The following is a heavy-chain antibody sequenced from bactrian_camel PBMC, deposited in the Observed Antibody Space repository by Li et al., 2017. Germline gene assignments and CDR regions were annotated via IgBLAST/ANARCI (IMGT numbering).Heavy chain of an antibody. CDR2: IEWDGST. J-gene: IGHJ4*01. CDR3: ATDRHCMRWVIGSGY. Sequence: HVQLVESGGGSVQAGGSLRLSCAVSGYNYAHYSMAWFRQAPEKEREGVARIEWDGSTEYAESVKGRFTISQDKAKSTLYLQMNSLQPEDTAMYYCATDRHCMRWVIGSGYWGQGTQVTVS. CDR1: GYNYAHYS. V-gene: IGHV3S63*01. D-gene: IGHD5*01.